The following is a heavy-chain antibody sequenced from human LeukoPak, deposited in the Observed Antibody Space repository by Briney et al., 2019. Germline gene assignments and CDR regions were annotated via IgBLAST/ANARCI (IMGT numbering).Heavy chain of an antibody. CDR2: INPNSGGT. CDR1: GYTFTGYY. Sequence: VASVKVSCKASGYTFTGYYMHWVRQAPGQGLEWMGWINPNSGGTNYAQKFQGRVTMTRDTSISTAYMELSRLRSDDTAVYYCARDRRHRNHPYDYWGQGTLVTVSS. J-gene: IGHJ4*02. D-gene: IGHD1-14*01. V-gene: IGHV1-2*02. CDR3: ARDRRHRNHPYDY.